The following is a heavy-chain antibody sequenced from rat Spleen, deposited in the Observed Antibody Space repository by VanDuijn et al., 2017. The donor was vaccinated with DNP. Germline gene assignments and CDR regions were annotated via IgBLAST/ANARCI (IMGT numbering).Heavy chain of an antibody. CDR1: GFIFSNYW. V-gene: IGHV5-31*01. J-gene: IGHJ3*01. CDR3: ATSRDGFAY. CDR2: ISNTGDHT. Sequence: EVQLVESGGGPVQPGRSLKLSCVASGFIFSNYWMTWIRQAPGKGLEWVASISNTGDHTYYSDSVKGRFSLSRDNSKNILYLQMDSLRSEDTATYYCATSRDGFAYWGQGTLVTVSS.